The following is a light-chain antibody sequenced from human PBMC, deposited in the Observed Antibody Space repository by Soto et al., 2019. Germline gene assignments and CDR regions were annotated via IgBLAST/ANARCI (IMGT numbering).Light chain of an antibody. J-gene: IGKJ5*01. Sequence: EILLTQSPTTMPLSPGERATISXRASQSYSDYFAWHQQEHGXAPRXXXDDXSIRARGSPARFSGSGSGTDFPLTISSLDPEDFAVYYCQQRSNRLLTSGHGTRLEVK. V-gene: IGKV3-11*01. CDR3: QQRSNRLLT. CDR2: DXS. CDR1: QSYSDY.